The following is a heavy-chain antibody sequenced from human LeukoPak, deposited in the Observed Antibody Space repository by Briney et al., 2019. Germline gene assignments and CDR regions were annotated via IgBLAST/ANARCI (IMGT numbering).Heavy chain of an antibody. D-gene: IGHD3-3*01. CDR3: ARVGYYDFWSGTDWFDP. V-gene: IGHV3-7*01. Sequence: QTGGSLRLSCAASGFTFSSYWMSWVRQAPGKGLEWVANIKQDGSEKYYVDSVKGRFTISRDNAKNSLYLQMNSLRAEDTAVYYCARVGYYDFWSGTDWFDPWGQGTLVTVSS. CDR1: GFTFSSYW. CDR2: IKQDGSEK. J-gene: IGHJ5*02.